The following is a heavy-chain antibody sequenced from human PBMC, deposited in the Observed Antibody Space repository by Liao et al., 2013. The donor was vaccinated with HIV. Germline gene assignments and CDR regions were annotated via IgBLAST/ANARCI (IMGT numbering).Heavy chain of an antibody. CDR1: GDSISSYF. V-gene: IGHV4-59*01. J-gene: IGHJ6*03. CDR3: GRLGQPSGDVYTGGFYYMDV. Sequence: QVQLQESGPGLVKPSETLSLTCIVSGDSISSYFWGWIRQPPGKGLEWIGHISHSGLTNNNPSLKSRVTISIDQASNEFSLDLSSVTAADTAVYYCGRLGQPSGDVYTGGFYYMDVWGKGTKVTVSS. D-gene: IGHD6-25*01. CDR2: ISHSGLT.